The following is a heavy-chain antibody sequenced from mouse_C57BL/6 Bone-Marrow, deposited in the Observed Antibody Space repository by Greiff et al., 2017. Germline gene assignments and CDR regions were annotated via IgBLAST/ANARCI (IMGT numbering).Heavy chain of an antibody. CDR2: FYPGSGSI. J-gene: IGHJ1*03. CDR1: GYTFTEYT. CDR3: GRHGLSTCHGSSPWYFDV. V-gene: IGHV1-62-2*01. D-gene: IGHD1-1*01. Sequence: QVQLQQSGAELVKPGASVKLSCKASGYTFTEYTIHWVKQRSGQGLEWIGWFYPGSGSIKYNEKFKGKATLTADKSSSTVYMELSRWTSEDSSVFFCGRHGLSTCHGSSPWYFDVWGTGTTVTGSS.